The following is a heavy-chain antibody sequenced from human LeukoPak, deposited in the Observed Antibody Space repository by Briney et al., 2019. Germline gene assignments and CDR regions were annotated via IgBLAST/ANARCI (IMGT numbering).Heavy chain of an antibody. V-gene: IGHV1-46*01. CDR3: ARDGGSSSFDY. CDR1: GGTFSSYA. D-gene: IGHD6-6*01. J-gene: IGHJ4*02. Sequence: ASVKVSCKASGGTFSSYAISWVRQAPGQGLEWMGIINPSGGSTSYAQKFQGRVTMTRDTSTSTVYMELSSLRSEDTAVYYCARDGGSSSFDYWGQGTLVTVSS. CDR2: INPSGGST.